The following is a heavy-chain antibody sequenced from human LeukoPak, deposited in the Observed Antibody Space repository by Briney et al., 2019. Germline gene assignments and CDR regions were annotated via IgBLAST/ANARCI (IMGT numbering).Heavy chain of an antibody. J-gene: IGHJ6*03. CDR1: GFTFSDYY. CDR3: ARDLARYYYYMDV. Sequence: PGGSLRLSCAASGFTFSDYYMSWIRQAPGKGLEWVSYISSSGSTIYYADSVKGRFTISRDNAKNLLYLQMNSLRAEDTAVYYCARDLARYYYYMDVWGKGTTVTVSS. V-gene: IGHV3-11*01. CDR2: ISSSGSTI.